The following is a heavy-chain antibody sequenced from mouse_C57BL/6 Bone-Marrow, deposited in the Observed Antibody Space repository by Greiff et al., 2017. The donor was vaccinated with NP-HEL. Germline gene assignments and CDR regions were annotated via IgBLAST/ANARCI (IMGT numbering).Heavy chain of an antibody. V-gene: IGHV6-6*01. CDR2: IRNKANNNAT. D-gene: IGHD2-5*01. J-gene: IGHJ4*01. CDR1: GFTFSDAW. CDR3: TRSNYGMDY. Sequence: EVKLQESGGGLVQPGGSMKLSCAASGFTFSDAWMDWVRQSPEKGLEWVAEIRNKANNNATYYAESVKGRFTISRDDSKSSVYLQMNSLRAEDTGIYYCTRSNYGMDYWGQGTSVTVSS.